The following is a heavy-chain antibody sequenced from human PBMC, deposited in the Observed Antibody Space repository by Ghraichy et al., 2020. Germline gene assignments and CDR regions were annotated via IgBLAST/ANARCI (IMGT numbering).Heavy chain of an antibody. CDR1: GFTFSNAW. J-gene: IGHJ1*01. Sequence: LSLTCAASGFTFSNAWMSWVRQAPGKGLEWVGRIKSKTDGGTTDYAAPVKGRFTISRDDSKNTLYLQMNSLKTEDTAVYYCTTKKILAYSSEYFQHWGQGTLVTVSS. CDR3: TTKKILAYSSEYFQH. V-gene: IGHV3-15*01. D-gene: IGHD2-15*01. CDR2: IKSKTDGGTT.